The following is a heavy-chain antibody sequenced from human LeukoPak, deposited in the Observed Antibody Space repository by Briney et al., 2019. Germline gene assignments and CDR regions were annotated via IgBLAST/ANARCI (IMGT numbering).Heavy chain of an antibody. V-gene: IGHV3-30*02. CDR1: GFTFSSYV. J-gene: IGHJ3*02. CDR2: IWSDGSEM. Sequence: GGSLRLSCAASGFTFSSYVMHWVRQAPGKGPEWVSGIWSDGSEMFYADTVKGRFTISRDNSKNTLYLQMNNLRTDDTAVYYCAKERDAFDIWGQGTMVTVSS. CDR3: AKERDAFDI.